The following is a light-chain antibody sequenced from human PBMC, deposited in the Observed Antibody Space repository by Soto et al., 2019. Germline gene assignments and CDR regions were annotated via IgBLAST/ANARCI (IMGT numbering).Light chain of an antibody. V-gene: IGKV1-5*03. J-gene: IGKJ1*01. CDR2: KAS. Sequence: DIQMTQSPSTLSGSVGDRIPRGVWASQTISSWLAWYQQKPGKAPKLLIYKASTLKSGVPSRFSGTGSATEFTLTLSSLQHEDFATYYCQHYTRSSEAFGQAPTV. CDR3: QHYTRSSEA. CDR1: QTISSW.